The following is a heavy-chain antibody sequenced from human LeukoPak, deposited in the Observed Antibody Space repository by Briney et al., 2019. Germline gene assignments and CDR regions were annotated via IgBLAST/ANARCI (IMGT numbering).Heavy chain of an antibody. Sequence: PSETLSLTCTVSGGSISSYYWSWIRQPPGKGLEWIGYIYYSGSTNYNPSLKSRVTISVDTSKNQFPLKLSSVTAADTAVYYCARQGGGEDYWGQGTLVTVSS. CDR1: GGSISSYY. D-gene: IGHD2-21*01. J-gene: IGHJ4*02. V-gene: IGHV4-59*08. CDR2: IYYSGST. CDR3: ARQGGGEDY.